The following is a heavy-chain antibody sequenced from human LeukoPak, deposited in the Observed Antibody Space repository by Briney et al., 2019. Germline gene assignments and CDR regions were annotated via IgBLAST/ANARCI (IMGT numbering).Heavy chain of an antibody. D-gene: IGHD5-24*01. J-gene: IGHJ3*01. CDR1: GYTFTNYY. V-gene: IGHV1-46*01. CDR3: ARIRDGHNDAYDV. Sequence: ASVKVSCKASGYTFTNYYIHWVRQAPGQGLEWMGLINPGGDNTDYAQNFQGRVSMTRDTSTSTVYMWLSSLRSEDTAVYYCARIRDGHNDAYDVWGQGTMVTVSS. CDR2: INPGGDNT.